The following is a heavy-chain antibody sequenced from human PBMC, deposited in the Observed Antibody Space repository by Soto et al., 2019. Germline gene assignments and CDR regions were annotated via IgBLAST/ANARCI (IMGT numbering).Heavy chain of an antibody. CDR1: GGSIINGDYY. CDR2: IYYSGST. D-gene: IGHD3-22*01. Sequence: SETLSLTCTVSGGSIINGDYYWSWIRQHPGKGLEWIGYIYYSGSTYYNPSLKSRVTISVDTSKNQFSLKLSSVTAADTAVYYCARDPYYYDSSGYPENWFDPWGQGTLVTVSS. V-gene: IGHV4-31*03. J-gene: IGHJ5*02. CDR3: ARDPYYYDSSGYPENWFDP.